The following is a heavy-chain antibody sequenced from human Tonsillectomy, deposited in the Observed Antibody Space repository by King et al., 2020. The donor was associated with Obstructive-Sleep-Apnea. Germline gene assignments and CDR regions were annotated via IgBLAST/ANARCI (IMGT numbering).Heavy chain of an antibody. D-gene: IGHD3-10*01. CDR1: GFTVGDYA. J-gene: IGHJ4*02. Sequence: VQLVESGGGLVQPGRSLRLSCTGSGFTVGDYALTWIRQSPGRGLEWVGFIRSKRYGGRPDYAASVKGRFSLSRDDSTGIAYLQMNSLKTEDTAMYFCTRDYFGAGSYFFDHWGQGVLVTVSS. V-gene: IGHV3-49*03. CDR3: TRDYFGAGSYFFDH. CDR2: IRSKRYGGRP.